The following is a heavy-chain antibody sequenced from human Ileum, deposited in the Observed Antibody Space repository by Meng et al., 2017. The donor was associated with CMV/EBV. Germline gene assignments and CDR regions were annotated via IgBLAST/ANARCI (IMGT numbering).Heavy chain of an antibody. D-gene: IGHD6-6*01. J-gene: IGHJ6*02. V-gene: IGHV3-53*01. CDR3: ARGESASSSAGAV. CDR1: EFTVSSNH. Sequence: GGSLRLSCAASEFTVSSNHMSWVRQAPGKGLEWVSVIYSGGSTHYADSVKGRFTISRDNSKNTLYLQMNSLRAEDTAVYYCARGESASSSAGAVWGQGTTVTVSS. CDR2: IYSGGST.